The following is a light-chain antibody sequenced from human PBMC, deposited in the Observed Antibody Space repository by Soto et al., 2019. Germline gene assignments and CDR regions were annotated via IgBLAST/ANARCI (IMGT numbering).Light chain of an antibody. CDR3: QQYNSYPLT. J-gene: IGKJ4*01. V-gene: IGKV1-5*03. Sequence: DIQMTQSPSTLSASVGDRVTITCRASQSISSWLAWYQQKPGKAPKLLIYKASSLESGVPARFSGSGSGPEFSLTIRSLQPDDFATYYCQQYNSYPLTFGGGTKVEIK. CDR1: QSISSW. CDR2: KAS.